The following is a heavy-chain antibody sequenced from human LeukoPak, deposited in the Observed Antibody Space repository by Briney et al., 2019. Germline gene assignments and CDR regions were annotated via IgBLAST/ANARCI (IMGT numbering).Heavy chain of an antibody. Sequence: KASETLSLTCAVYGGSFSGYYWSWIRQPPGRGLEWIGYIYYSGSTNYNSSLKSRVTISVDTSKNQFSLKLNSVTAADTAVYYCARGIAAAGRWSRFDPWGQGALVTVSS. V-gene: IGHV4-59*01. CDR3: ARGIAAAGRWSRFDP. J-gene: IGHJ5*02. CDR2: IYYSGST. CDR1: GGSFSGYY. D-gene: IGHD6-13*01.